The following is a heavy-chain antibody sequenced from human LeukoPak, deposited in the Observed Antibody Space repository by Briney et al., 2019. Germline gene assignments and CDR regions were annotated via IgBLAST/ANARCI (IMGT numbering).Heavy chain of an antibody. CDR1: SDSVTSTY. CDR2: GHHSESS. J-gene: IGHJ4*02. CDR3: ARESAGSLHDSTAAFHY. D-gene: IGHD2-8*02. Sequence: SETLSLTCSVSSDSVTSTYWSWIRQPPGKGLEWIAYGHHSESSNYNPSFRSRVIIPVDTSRNQFSLRLSSVTAADTAIYYCARESAGSLHDSTAAFHYWGQGILVIVSS. V-gene: IGHV4-59*02.